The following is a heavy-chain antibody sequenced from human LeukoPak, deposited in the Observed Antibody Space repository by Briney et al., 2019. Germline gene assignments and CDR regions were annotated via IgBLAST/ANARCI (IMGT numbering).Heavy chain of an antibody. Sequence: SETLSLTCAVYGGSFNSYYWSWTRQSPGKGLEWIGEINHSGSTNYNPSLESRVTISVDTSKKQFLLKLTSVTAADTAVYFCARRRVLMFNSIDYWGQGTLGTVSS. CDR1: GGSFNSYY. D-gene: IGHD3-10*02. CDR3: ARRRVLMFNSIDY. CDR2: INHSGST. J-gene: IGHJ4*02. V-gene: IGHV4-34*01.